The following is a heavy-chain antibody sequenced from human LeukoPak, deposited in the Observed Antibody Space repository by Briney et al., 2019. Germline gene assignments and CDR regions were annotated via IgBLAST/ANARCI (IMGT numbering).Heavy chain of an antibody. D-gene: IGHD6-13*01. Sequence: PGGSLRLSCAASGFTFSSYGMHWVRQAPGKGLEWVAVIWYDGSNKYYADSVKGRFTISRDNSKNTLYLQMNSLRAEDTGVYYCARDRTPMGSSWYDYYYGMDVWGQGTTVTVSS. CDR3: ARDRTPMGSSWYDYYYGMDV. CDR1: GFTFSSYG. V-gene: IGHV3-33*01. J-gene: IGHJ6*02. CDR2: IWYDGSNK.